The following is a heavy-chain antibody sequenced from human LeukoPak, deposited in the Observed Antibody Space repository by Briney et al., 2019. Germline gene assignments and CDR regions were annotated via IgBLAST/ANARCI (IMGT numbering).Heavy chain of an antibody. J-gene: IGHJ4*02. D-gene: IGHD6-19*01. V-gene: IGHV3-30-3*01. CDR1: GFTFSSYA. CDR2: ISYDGGNK. Sequence: GGSLRLSCAASGFTFSSYAMHWVRQAPGKGLEWVAVISYDGGNKYYADSVKGRFTISRDNSKNTLYLQMNSLRAEDTAVYYCARGQWLISTFGYWGQGTLVTVSS. CDR3: ARGQWLISTFGY.